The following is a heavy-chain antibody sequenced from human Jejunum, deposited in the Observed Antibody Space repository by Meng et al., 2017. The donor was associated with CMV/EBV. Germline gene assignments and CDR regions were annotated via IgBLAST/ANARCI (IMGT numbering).Heavy chain of an antibody. J-gene: IGHJ6*02. V-gene: IGHV3-33*06. Sequence: YAMHWVRQAPGKGLEWVAVIWYDGSSKYYADSVKGRFTVSRDNSKNTLYLQMSSLRTEDTAVYFCAKDRGTGYSYGLYYFYYGMDIWGQGTTVTSP. CDR3: AKDRGTGYSYGLYYFYYGMDI. D-gene: IGHD5-18*01. CDR2: IWYDGSSK. CDR1: YA.